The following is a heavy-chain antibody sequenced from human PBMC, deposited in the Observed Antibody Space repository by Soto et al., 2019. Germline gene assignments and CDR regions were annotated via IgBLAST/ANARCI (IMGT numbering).Heavy chain of an antibody. D-gene: IGHD2-21*02. CDR2: IIPIFGTA. J-gene: IGHJ6*02. V-gene: IGHV1-69*13. Sequence: GASVKVSCKASGGTFSSYAISWVRQAPGQGLEWMGGIIPIFGTANYAQKFQGRVTITADESTSTAYMELSSLRSEDTAVYYCATGGDLVYYYYGMDVWGHGTLVTV. CDR3: ATGGDLVYYYYGMDV. CDR1: GGTFSSYA.